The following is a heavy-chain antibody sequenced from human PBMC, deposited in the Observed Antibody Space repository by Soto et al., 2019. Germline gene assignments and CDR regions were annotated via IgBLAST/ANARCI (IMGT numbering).Heavy chain of an antibody. J-gene: IGHJ6*02. D-gene: IGHD2-15*01. CDR3: AREVVVVEPMYYYYGMDV. Sequence: ASVKVSCKASGYTFTSYGISWVRQAPGQGLEWMGWISAYNGNTNYAQKLQGRVTMTTDTSTSTAYMELRGLRSDDTAVYYCAREVVVVEPMYYYYGMDVWGQGTTVTVSS. V-gene: IGHV1-18*01. CDR1: GYTFTSYG. CDR2: ISAYNGNT.